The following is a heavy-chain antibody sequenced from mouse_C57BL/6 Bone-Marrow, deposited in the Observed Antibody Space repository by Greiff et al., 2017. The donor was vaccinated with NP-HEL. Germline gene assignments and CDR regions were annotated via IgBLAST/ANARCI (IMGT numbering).Heavy chain of an antibody. V-gene: IGHV2-2*01. CDR2: IWSGGST. J-gene: IGHJ1*03. CDR1: GFSLTSYG. D-gene: IGHD4-1*01. CDR3: ARKELGLRYFDV. Sequence: QVQLQQSGPGLVQPSQSLSITCTVSGFSLTSYGVHWVRQSPGKGLEWLGVIWSGGSTDYNAAFISRLSISKDNSKSQVFFKMNSLQADDTAIYYCARKELGLRYFDVWGTGTTVTVSS.